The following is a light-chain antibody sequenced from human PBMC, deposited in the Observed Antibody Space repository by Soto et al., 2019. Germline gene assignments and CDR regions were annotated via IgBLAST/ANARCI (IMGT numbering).Light chain of an antibody. J-gene: IGKJ1*01. Sequence: EIVLTQSPCTLSLSPGERATLSCRASQSVSSSYLAWYQQKPGQAPRLLIYGASTRVTGIPARFSGSGSGTEFTLTISSQQSEDFAVYYCQQYKNGWTFGQGTKVDI. CDR2: GAS. CDR3: QQYKNGWT. V-gene: IGKV3-15*01. CDR1: QSVSSSY.